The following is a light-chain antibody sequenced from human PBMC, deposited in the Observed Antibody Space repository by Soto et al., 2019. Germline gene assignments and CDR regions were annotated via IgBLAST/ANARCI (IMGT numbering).Light chain of an antibody. CDR1: GSDVGGYNY. J-gene: IGLJ2*01. CDR2: DVT. V-gene: IGLV2-14*01. CDR3: SSYASGNTVL. Sequence: QSALTQPASVSGSPGQSITISCTGTGSDVGGYNYVSWYQQQPGKVPKLMIYDVTNRPSGVSNRFSGSKSGNTASLTIPGLQAEYEADYYCSSYASGNTVLFGGGTKVTVL.